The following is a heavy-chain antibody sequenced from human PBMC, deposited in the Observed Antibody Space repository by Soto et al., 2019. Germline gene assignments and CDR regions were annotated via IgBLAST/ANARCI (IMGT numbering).Heavy chain of an antibody. J-gene: IGHJ6*02. CDR2: IIPIFGTP. Sequence: SVKVSCKASGGTFGSYPISWVRQAPGQGLEWMGGIIPIFGTPNYAQKFQSRVMITADENTSTADMELSSLRSEDTAVYYCARDEPYYGMDVWGQGTTVTVSS. CDR1: GGTFGSYP. CDR3: ARDEPYYGMDV. D-gene: IGHD3-16*01. V-gene: IGHV1-69*13.